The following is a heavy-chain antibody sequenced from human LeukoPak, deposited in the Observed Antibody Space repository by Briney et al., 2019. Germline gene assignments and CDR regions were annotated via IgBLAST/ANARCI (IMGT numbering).Heavy chain of an antibody. CDR2: INPSGGST. CDR1: GYTFTSYY. CDR3: ARDQTYYDFWSGYPPLGY. D-gene: IGHD3-3*01. J-gene: IGHJ4*02. Sequence: ASVTVSCKASGYTFTSYYMHWVRQAPGQGLEWMGIINPSGGSTSYTQKFQGRVTMTRDTSTSTVYMELSSLRSEDTAVYYCARDQTYYDFWSGYPPLGYWGQGTLVTVSS. V-gene: IGHV1-46*01.